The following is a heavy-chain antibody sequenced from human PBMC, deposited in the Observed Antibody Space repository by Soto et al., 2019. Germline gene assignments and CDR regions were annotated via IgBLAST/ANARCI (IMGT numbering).Heavy chain of an antibody. D-gene: IGHD1-26*01. V-gene: IGHV1-18*01. Sequence: GASVKVSCKASGYIFMNYGISWVRQATGQGLEWMGWISAYLGNTNYAQSFQGRVTMTTDTSTSTAYMELRSLRSDDTAIYYCARFSGSYYFDYWGQGTLVTVSS. J-gene: IGHJ4*02. CDR3: ARFSGSYYFDY. CDR1: GYIFMNYG. CDR2: ISAYLGNT.